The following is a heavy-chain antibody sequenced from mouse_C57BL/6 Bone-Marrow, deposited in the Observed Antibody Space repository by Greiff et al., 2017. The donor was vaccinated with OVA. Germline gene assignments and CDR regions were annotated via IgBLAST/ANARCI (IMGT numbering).Heavy chain of an antibody. V-gene: IGHV1-64*01. Sequence: QVQLQQPGAELVKPGASVKLSCKASGYTFTSYWMHWVKQRPGQGLEWIGMIHPNSGRTNYNEKFKSKATLTVDKSSSTAYMQLSSLTSEDSAVYYCAKYYGRSHWYFDVWGTGTTVTVSS. CDR2: IHPNSGRT. D-gene: IGHD1-1*01. J-gene: IGHJ1*03. CDR1: GYTFTSYW. CDR3: AKYYGRSHWYFDV.